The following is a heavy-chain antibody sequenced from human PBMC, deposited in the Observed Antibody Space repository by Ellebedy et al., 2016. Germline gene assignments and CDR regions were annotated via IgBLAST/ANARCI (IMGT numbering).Heavy chain of an antibody. Sequence: ETLSLTCTVSGGSISSGGYYWSWVRQAPGKGLEWVSAISGSGGSTYYADSVKGRFTISRDNSKNTLYLQMNSLRAEDTAVYYCAKGWEDYGGNWSWFDPWGQGTLVTVSS. CDR3: AKGWEDYGGNWSWFDP. V-gene: IGHV3-23*01. CDR1: GGSISSGGYY. J-gene: IGHJ5*02. CDR2: ISGSGGST. D-gene: IGHD4-23*01.